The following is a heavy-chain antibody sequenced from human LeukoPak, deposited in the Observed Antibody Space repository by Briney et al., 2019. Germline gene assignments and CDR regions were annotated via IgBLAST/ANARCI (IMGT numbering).Heavy chain of an antibody. J-gene: IGHJ4*02. CDR2: ISVGGSDE. V-gene: IGHV3-48*03. CDR3: ARDVGFNNGWPA. Sequence: GGSLRLSCVPSGFSFKTYEMNWVRQAPGKGLEWISYISVGGSDEDYADSVKGRFSISRHKANNSLFLQMNSLRVEDMAVYYCARDVGFNNGWPAWGQGTLVTVSS. CDR1: GFSFKTYE. D-gene: IGHD6-19*01.